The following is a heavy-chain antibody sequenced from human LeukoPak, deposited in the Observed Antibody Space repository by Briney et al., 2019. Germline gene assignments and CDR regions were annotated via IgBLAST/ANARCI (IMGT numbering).Heavy chain of an antibody. Sequence: GASVKVSCKASGYTFTGYYMHWVRQAPGQGLEWMGRINPNSGGTNYAQKLQGRVTMTTDTSTSTAYMELRSLRSDDTAVYYCARVGYCSGGSCYAFDYWGQGTLVTASS. D-gene: IGHD2-15*01. J-gene: IGHJ4*02. CDR3: ARVGYCSGGSCYAFDY. V-gene: IGHV1-2*06. CDR2: INPNSGGT. CDR1: GYTFTGYY.